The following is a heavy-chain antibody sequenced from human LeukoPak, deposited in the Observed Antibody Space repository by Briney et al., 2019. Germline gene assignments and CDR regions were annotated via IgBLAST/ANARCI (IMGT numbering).Heavy chain of an antibody. CDR1: GYSISSGYY. J-gene: IGHJ4*02. CDR2: INHSGSP. Sequence: PSETLSLTCTVSGYSISSGYYWGWIQQPPGKGLEWIEEINHSGSPNNNPSLKSRASISFDTSKNQFSLKLTSVTAADTAVYYRARDPWGFSFEYWGQGTLVTVSS. V-gene: IGHV4-38-2*02. D-gene: IGHD7-27*01. CDR3: ARDPWGFSFEY.